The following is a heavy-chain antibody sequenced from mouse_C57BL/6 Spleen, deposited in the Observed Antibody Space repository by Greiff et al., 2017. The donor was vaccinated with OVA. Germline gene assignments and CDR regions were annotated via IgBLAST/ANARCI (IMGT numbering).Heavy chain of an antibody. CDR2: IDPSDSYT. J-gene: IGHJ3*01. CDR1: GYTFTSYW. Sequence: VQLQQSGAELVMPGASVKLSCKASGYTFTSYWMHWVKQRPGQGLEWIGEIDPSDSYTNYNQKFKGKSTLTVDKSSSTAYMQLSSLTSEDSAVYYCARWFNYTGFAYWGQGTLVTVSA. CDR3: ARWFNYTGFAY. D-gene: IGHD2-12*01. V-gene: IGHV1-69*01.